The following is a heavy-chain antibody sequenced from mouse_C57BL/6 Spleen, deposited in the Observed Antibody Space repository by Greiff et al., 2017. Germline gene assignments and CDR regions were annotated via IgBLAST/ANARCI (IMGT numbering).Heavy chain of an antibody. D-gene: IGHD1-1*01. CDR2: IYPRSGNT. CDR3: ARFYYGSSYAMDY. V-gene: IGHV1-81*01. Sequence: VQLQESGAELARPGASVKLSCKASGYTFTSYGISWVKQRTGQGLEWIGEIYPRSGNTYYNEKFKGKATLTAATSSSTAYMELSILTSADSAVYFCARFYYGSSYAMDYWGQGTSVTVSS. CDR1: GYTFTSYG. J-gene: IGHJ4*01.